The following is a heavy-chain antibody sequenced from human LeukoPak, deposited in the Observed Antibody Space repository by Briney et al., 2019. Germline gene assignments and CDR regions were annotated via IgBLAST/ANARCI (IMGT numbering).Heavy chain of an antibody. CDR3: ARAREYYYDSSGYYFDY. CDR1: GGSFSGYY. J-gene: IGHJ4*02. D-gene: IGHD3-22*01. Sequence: SETLPLTCAVYGGSFSGYYWSWIRQPPGKGLEWIGEINHSGSTNYNPSLKSRVTISVDTSKNQFSLKLSSVTAADTAVYYCARAREYYYDSSGYYFDYWGQGTLVTVSS. V-gene: IGHV4-34*01. CDR2: INHSGST.